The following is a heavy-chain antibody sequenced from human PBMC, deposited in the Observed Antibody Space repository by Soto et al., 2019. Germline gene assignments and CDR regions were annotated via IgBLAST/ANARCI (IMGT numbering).Heavy chain of an antibody. J-gene: IGHJ4*02. Sequence: SSETLSLTCAVYGGSFSGYYWSWIRQPPGKGLEWIGEINHSGSTNYNPSLKSRVTISVDTSKNQFSLKLSSVTAADTAVYYCARENIVLMVYAAFDYWGQGTLVTVSS. CDR1: GGSFSGYY. D-gene: IGHD2-8*01. CDR2: INHSGST. V-gene: IGHV4-34*01. CDR3: ARENIVLMVYAAFDY.